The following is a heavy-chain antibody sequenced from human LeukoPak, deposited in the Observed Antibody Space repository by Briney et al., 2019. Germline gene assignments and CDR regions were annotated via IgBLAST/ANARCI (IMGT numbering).Heavy chain of an antibody. D-gene: IGHD3-9*01. CDR2: IYYSGST. CDR3: ARERYDILTGSLGWFDP. J-gene: IGHJ5*02. CDR1: GGSISSYY. Sequence: SETLSLTCTVSGGSISSYYWSWIRQPPGKGLEWIGYIYYSGSTNYNPSLKSRVTISVDTSKNQFSLKLSSVTAADTAVYYCARERYDILTGSLGWFDPWGQGTLVTVSS. V-gene: IGHV4-59*01.